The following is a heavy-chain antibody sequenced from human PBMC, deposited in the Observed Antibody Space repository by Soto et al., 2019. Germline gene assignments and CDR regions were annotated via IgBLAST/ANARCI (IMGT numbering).Heavy chain of an antibody. CDR1: GGSFSGYY. CDR3: ARITMVREDDAFDI. CDR2: INHSGST. V-gene: IGHV4-34*01. Sequence: SETLSLPCAVYGGSFSGYYWSWIRQPPGKGLEWIGEINHSGSTNYNPSLKSRVTISVDTSKNQFSLKLSSVTAADTAVYYCARITMVREDDAFDIWGQGTMVTVSS. D-gene: IGHD3-10*01. J-gene: IGHJ3*02.